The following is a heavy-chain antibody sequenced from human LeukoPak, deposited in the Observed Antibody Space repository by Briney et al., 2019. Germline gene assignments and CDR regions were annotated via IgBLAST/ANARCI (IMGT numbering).Heavy chain of an antibody. Sequence: GASLRLSCAASGFTFSSYAMSWVRQAPGKGLEWVSTISGSGDTTYYADSVKGRFTISRDNSKNTLYLQMNSLRVEDTAVYYCAKSKGSSSGAFDIWGQGKMVTVSS. CDR2: ISGSGDTT. CDR1: GFTFSSYA. D-gene: IGHD2-2*01. CDR3: AKSKGSSSGAFDI. J-gene: IGHJ3*02. V-gene: IGHV3-23*01.